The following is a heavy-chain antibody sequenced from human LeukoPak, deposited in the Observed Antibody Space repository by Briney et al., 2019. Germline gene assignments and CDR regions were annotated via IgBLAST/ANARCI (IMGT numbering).Heavy chain of an antibody. D-gene: IGHD6-13*01. CDR2: IYYSGST. CDR1: GGSISSYY. V-gene: IGHV4-59*12. CDR3: ARDSWYSSGWYWHNWFDP. J-gene: IGHJ5*02. Sequence: PSETLSLTCTVSGGSISSYYWSWIRQPPGKGLEWIGSIYYSGSTYYNPSLKSRVTISVDTSKNQFSLKLSSVTAADTAVYYCARDSWYSSGWYWHNWFDPWGQGTLVTVSS.